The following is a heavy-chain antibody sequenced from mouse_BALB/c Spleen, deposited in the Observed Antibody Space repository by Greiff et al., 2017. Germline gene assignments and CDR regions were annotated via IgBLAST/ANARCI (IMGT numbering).Heavy chain of an antibody. Sequence: QVQLKQSGPGLVAPSQSLSITCTVSGFSLTDYGVSWIRQPPGKGLEWLGVIWGGGSTYYNSALKSRLSISKDNSKSQVFLKMNSLQTDDTAMYYCAKPLYGNYYAMDYWGQGTSVTVSS. CDR2: IWGGGST. CDR3: AKPLYGNYYAMDY. CDR1: GFSLTDYG. D-gene: IGHD2-10*02. V-gene: IGHV2-6-5*01. J-gene: IGHJ4*01.